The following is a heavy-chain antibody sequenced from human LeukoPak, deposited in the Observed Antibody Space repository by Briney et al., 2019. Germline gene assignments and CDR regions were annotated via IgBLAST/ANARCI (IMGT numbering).Heavy chain of an antibody. D-gene: IGHD3-10*01. J-gene: IGHJ5*02. CDR2: ISYDGSNK. Sequence: PGGSLRLSCAASGFTFSSYAMHWVRQAPGKGLEWVAVISYDGSNKYYADSVKGRFTISRDNSKNTLYLQMNSLRAEDTAVYYCARDHGSGRRRWFDPWGQGTLVTVSS. CDR1: GFTFSSYA. V-gene: IGHV3-30-3*01. CDR3: ARDHGSGRRRWFDP.